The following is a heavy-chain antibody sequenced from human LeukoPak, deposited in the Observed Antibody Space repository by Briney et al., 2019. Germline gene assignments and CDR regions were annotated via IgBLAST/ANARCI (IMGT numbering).Heavy chain of an antibody. Sequence: GGSLRLSRAVSGFTVNSVGIGWVRQAPGKGLEWVTVIHSAGSNKYYADSAKGRFTVSRDNSKNTLYLEMSSLRAEDTAVYYWAREEYDHKAACDHWGQGNLVTVSS. V-gene: IGHV3-30*12. CDR2: IHSAGSNK. J-gene: IGHJ4*02. CDR1: GFTVNSVG. CDR3: AREEYDHKAACDH. D-gene: IGHD3-16*01.